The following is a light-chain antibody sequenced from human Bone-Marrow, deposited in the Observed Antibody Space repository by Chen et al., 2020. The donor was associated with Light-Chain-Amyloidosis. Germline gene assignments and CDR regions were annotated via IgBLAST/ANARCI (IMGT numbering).Light chain of an antibody. J-gene: IGLJ2*01. V-gene: IGLV1-40*01. Sequence: QSVLTQPPSVSGAPGQRVTISCTGSSSNIGAGYDVHWYQQPQGAAPKLLLCGNSHRHSGVPDRFSGSRSGTSASLAITVVQAEDEADYSCRSYDSSLGGPVVFGGGTKLTVL. CDR3: RSYDSSLGGPVV. CDR2: GNS. CDR1: SSNIGAGYD.